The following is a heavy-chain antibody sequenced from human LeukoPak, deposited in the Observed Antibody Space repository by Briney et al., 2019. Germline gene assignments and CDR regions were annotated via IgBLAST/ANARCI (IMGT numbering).Heavy chain of an antibody. Sequence: SETLSLTCTVSGGSISSYYWSWIRQPPGKGLEWIGYIYYSGSTNYNPSLKSQVTISVDTSKNQFSLKLSSVTAADTAVYYCARGDLYYDFWSGYYGEGGYYFDYWGQGTLVTVSS. CDR3: ARGDLYYDFWSGYYGEGGYYFDY. CDR1: GGSISSYY. D-gene: IGHD3-3*01. CDR2: IYYSGST. J-gene: IGHJ4*02. V-gene: IGHV4-59*01.